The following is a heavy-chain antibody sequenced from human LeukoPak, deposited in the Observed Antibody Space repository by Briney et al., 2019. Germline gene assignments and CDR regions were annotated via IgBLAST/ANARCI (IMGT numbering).Heavy chain of an antibody. D-gene: IGHD3-22*01. V-gene: IGHV1-24*01. J-gene: IGHJ4*02. CDR2: FDPEDGET. Sequence: ASVNVSCKVSGYSITELSMQWVRQAPGKGLEWMGGFDPEDGETIYAEKFQGRVTMTEDTSTDTAYMELSSLRSEDTAVYYCAADRADFDSSGYALDYWGQGTLVTVSS. CDR1: GYSITELS. CDR3: AADRADFDSSGYALDY.